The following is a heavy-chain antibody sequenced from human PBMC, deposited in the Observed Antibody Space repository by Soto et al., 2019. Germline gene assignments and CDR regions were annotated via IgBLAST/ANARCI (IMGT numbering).Heavy chain of an antibody. CDR3: ARDIKYSSSSGMDV. CDR1: GYTFTGYY. D-gene: IGHD6-6*01. Sequence: ASVKVSCKASGYTFTGYYMHWVRQAPGQVLEWMGWINPNSGGTNYAQKFQGRVTMTRDTSISTAYMELSRLRSDDTAVYYCARDIKYSSSSGMDVWGQGTTVTVSS. CDR2: INPNSGGT. J-gene: IGHJ6*02. V-gene: IGHV1-2*02.